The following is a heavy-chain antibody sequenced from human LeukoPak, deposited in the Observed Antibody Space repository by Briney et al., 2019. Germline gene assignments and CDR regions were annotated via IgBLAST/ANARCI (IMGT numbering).Heavy chain of an antibody. CDR1: AGSISSSSHH. J-gene: IGHJ4*02. Sequence: PSETLSLTCTVSAGSISSSSHHWGWIRQSPGKGLEWIGSVYYGRTTYHNPSLNSRVTIFVVTSKNQLSLQLNSVTAADTAVYYCVRHDGRSGGTMGALDSWGQGSLVTVSS. D-gene: IGHD4-23*01. CDR2: VYYGRTT. V-gene: IGHV4-39*01. CDR3: VRHDGRSGGTMGALDS.